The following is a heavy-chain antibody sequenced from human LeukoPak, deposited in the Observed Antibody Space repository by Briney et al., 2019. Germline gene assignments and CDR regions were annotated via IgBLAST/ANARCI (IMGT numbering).Heavy chain of an antibody. V-gene: IGHV3-30-3*01. CDR2: ISYDGSNK. CDR3: AKDSRSRLLWFGEGETYCFDY. Sequence: PGGSLRLSCAASGFTFSSYAMHWVRQAPGKGLEWVAVISYDGSNKYYADSVKGRFTISRDNSKNTLYLQMNSLRAEDTAVYYCAKDSRSRLLWFGEGETYCFDYWGQGTLVTVSS. D-gene: IGHD3-10*01. J-gene: IGHJ4*02. CDR1: GFTFSSYA.